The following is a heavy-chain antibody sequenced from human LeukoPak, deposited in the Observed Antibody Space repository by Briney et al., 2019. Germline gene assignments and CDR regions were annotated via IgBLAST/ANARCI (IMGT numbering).Heavy chain of an antibody. V-gene: IGHV3-7*01. CDR2: IKQDGSEK. CDR1: GFTSSSYW. CDR3: ARYGLVPAANDAFDI. J-gene: IGHJ3*02. Sequence: GGSLRLSCAASGFTSSSYWMSWVRQAPGKGLEWVANIKQDGSEKYYVDSVKGRFTISRDNAKNSLYLQMNSLRAEDTAVYYCARYGLVPAANDAFDIWGQGTMVTVSS. D-gene: IGHD2-2*01.